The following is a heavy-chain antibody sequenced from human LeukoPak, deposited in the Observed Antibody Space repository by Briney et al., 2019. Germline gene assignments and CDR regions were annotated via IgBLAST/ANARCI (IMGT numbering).Heavy chain of an antibody. V-gene: IGHV4-4*02. Sequence: SETLSLTCAVSGGSISSSNWWSWVRQPPGKGLEWIGEIYHSGSTNYNPSLKSRVTISVDKSKNQFSLKLSSVTAADTAVYYCARDEVISTVTTGWFDPWGQGTLVTVSS. D-gene: IGHD4-17*01. J-gene: IGHJ5*02. CDR3: ARDEVISTVTTGWFDP. CDR2: IYHSGST. CDR1: GGSISSSNW.